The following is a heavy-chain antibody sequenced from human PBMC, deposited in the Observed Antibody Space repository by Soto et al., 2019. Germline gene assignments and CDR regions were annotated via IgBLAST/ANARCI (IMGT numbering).Heavy chain of an antibody. Sequence: QVQLQESGPGLVKPSQTLSLTCTVSGGSISSGNYYWSWVRQLPGKGLEWIGYIYYSASTYYNPSLKSRLTISVDTSKHQFSLNLSAVTAADTAVYYCARRLGTAGSFDNWGQGTLVTVSS. D-gene: IGHD7-27*01. CDR1: GGSISSGNYY. V-gene: IGHV4-31*03. CDR2: IYYSAST. CDR3: ARRLGTAGSFDN. J-gene: IGHJ4*02.